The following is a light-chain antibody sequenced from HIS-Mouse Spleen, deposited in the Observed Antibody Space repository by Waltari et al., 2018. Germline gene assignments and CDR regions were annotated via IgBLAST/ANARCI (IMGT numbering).Light chain of an antibody. J-gene: IGKJ3*01. CDR1: QSVLYSSNNKNY. Sequence: DIVMTQSPDSLAVSLGERATINCKSSQSVLYSSNNKNYVAWDQQKPGQPPKLLIYWASTRESGVPDRFSGSGSGTDFTLTISSLQAEDVAVYYCQQYYSTPLTFGPGTKVDIK. CDR2: WAS. CDR3: QQYYSTPLT. V-gene: IGKV4-1*01.